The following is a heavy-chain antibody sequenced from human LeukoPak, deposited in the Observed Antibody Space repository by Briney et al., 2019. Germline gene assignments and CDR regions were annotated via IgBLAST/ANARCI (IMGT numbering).Heavy chain of an antibody. CDR1: GGAISSSTYS. CDR2: IYSSGTT. J-gene: IGHJ4*02. D-gene: IGHD6-19*01. CDR3: ARDVRPRPKGIAVGLEGGY. V-gene: IGHV4-39*07. Sequence: SETLSLTCAVSGGAISSSTYSWGWIRQPPGKGLEWIGSIYSSGTTYYNPSLKSRVTISVDTSKNQFSLKLSSVTAADTAVYYCARDVRPRPKGIAVGLEGGYWGQGTLVTVSS.